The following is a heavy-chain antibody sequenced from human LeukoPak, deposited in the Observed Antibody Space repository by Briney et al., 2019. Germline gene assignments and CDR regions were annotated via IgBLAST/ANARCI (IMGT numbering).Heavy chain of an antibody. J-gene: IGHJ3*02. CDR2: ISSTTRTII. CDR3: ARGYSSDAFDI. CDR1: GFTFSTYS. V-gene: IGHV3-48*04. D-gene: IGHD5-12*01. Sequence: GGSLRLSCAAPGFTFSTYSMNWVRQAPGKGLEWISFISSTTRTIIYYADSVKGRFTISRDNARNSLYLQMNSLRVGDTAVYYCARGYSSDAFDIWGQGTLVTVSS.